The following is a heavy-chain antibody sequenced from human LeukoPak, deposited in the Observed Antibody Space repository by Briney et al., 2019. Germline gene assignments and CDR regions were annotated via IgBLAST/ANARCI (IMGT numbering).Heavy chain of an antibody. Sequence: PGRSLRLSCAASGFTFSSYGMHWVRQAPGKGLEWVAVIWYDGSNKYYADSVKGRFTISRDNSKNTLYLQMNSLRAEDTAVYYCATSDSSGYYVYDYWGQGTLVTVSS. D-gene: IGHD3-22*01. CDR2: IWYDGSNK. J-gene: IGHJ4*02. V-gene: IGHV3-33*01. CDR3: ATSDSSGYYVYDY. CDR1: GFTFSSYG.